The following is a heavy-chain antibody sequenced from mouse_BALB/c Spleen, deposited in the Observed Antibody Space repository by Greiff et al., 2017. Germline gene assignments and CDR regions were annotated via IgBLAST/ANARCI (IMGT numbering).Heavy chain of an antibody. CDR2: IWSGGST. Sequence: QVQLKQSGPGLVQPSQSLSITCTVSGFSLTSYGVHWVRQSPGKGLEWLGVIWSGGSTDYNAAFISRLSISKDNSKSQVFLKLNSLQTDDTATYYCAKGERRDYYAMDYWGQGTSVTVSS. CDR1: GFSLTSYG. J-gene: IGHJ4*01. V-gene: IGHV2-4-1*01. CDR3: AKGERRDYYAMDY. D-gene: IGHD2-12*01.